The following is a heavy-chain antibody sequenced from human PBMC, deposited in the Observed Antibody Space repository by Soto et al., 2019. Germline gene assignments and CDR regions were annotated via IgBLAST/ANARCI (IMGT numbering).Heavy chain of an antibody. Sequence: TLSLTCAISGDSVSSNSAAWNWIRQSPSRGLEWLGRTYYRSKWYNDYAVSVKSRITINPDTSKNQFSLQLNSVTPEDTAVYYCARVGRIAAAGPNYYYYGMDVWGQGTTVTAP. CDR1: GDSVSSNSAA. CDR3: ARVGRIAAAGPNYYYYGMDV. V-gene: IGHV6-1*01. CDR2: TYYRSKWYN. D-gene: IGHD6-13*01. J-gene: IGHJ6*02.